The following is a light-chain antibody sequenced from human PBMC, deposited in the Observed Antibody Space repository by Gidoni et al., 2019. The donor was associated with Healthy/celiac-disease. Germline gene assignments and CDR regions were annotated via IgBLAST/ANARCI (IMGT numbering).Light chain of an antibody. J-gene: IGKJ1*01. V-gene: IGKV1-39*01. Sequence: DIQMTQSPSSLSASVGDRDTITCRASQSISSYLNGYQQKPGKAPKLLIYAASSVQSGVPSRFSGRGSGTDFTLPISTLQPEDFATYYCQQSYSTPPTFGQGTKVEIK. CDR2: AAS. CDR3: QQSYSTPPT. CDR1: QSISSY.